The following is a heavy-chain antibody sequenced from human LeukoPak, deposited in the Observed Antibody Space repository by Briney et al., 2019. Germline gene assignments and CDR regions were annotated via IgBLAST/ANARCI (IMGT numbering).Heavy chain of an antibody. CDR1: GYMFTDYD. V-gene: IGHV1-8*01. CDR3: ARYNRHQLPKSDY. Sequence: ASVKVSCKTSGYMFTDYDINWVRQATGQGLEWMGWMNPYSGSTGYAQNFQGRVTMTRDTSITTAYMELSSLTSEDTAVYYCARYNRHQLPKSDYWGQGTLVTVSS. D-gene: IGHD2-2*01. J-gene: IGHJ4*02. CDR2: MNPYSGST.